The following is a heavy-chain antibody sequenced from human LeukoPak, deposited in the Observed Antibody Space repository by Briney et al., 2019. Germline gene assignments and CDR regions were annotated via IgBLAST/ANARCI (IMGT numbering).Heavy chain of an antibody. V-gene: IGHV3-7*01. D-gene: IGHD3-22*01. Sequence: GGSLRLSCEGSGFTFSNYWMGWVGQAPGKGLQWVANIKTDGSEKYYVDSVKGRFTISRDNAKNSLYLQMNSLRAEDTAVYYCATYSSLNRREFQYWGQGTLLTVSS. CDR2: IKTDGSEK. J-gene: IGHJ1*01. CDR3: ATYSSLNRREFQY. CDR1: GFTFSNYW.